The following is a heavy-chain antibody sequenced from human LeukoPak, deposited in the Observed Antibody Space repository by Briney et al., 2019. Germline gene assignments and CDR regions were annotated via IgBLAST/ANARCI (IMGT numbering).Heavy chain of an antibody. CDR2: IYYSGNT. CDR1: GGSISSYY. CDR3: ARQEGRYDILTGQLRNWFDP. D-gene: IGHD3-9*01. Sequence: SETLSLTCTVSGGSISSYYWSWIRQPPGKGLEWIGYIYYSGNTNYNPSLKSRVTISVDTSRNQFSLKVTSVTAADTAVYYCARQEGRYDILTGQLRNWFDPWGQGTLVTVSS. V-gene: IGHV4-59*01. J-gene: IGHJ5*02.